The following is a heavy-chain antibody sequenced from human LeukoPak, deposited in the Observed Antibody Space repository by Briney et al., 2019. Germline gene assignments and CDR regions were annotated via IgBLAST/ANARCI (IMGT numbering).Heavy chain of an antibody. CDR3: AKYAYNWNAPDGFDM. V-gene: IGHV3-30*18. CDR1: GFSLSNYPA. CDR2: ISSDGSRK. D-gene: IGHD1-1*01. Sequence: GGSLRLSCIVSGFSLSNYPAMHWVRQAPGKGLEWVAVISSDGSRKHYGDSVKGRFTISRDNSESTLFLQMNSLRTDDTSVYFCAKYAYNWNAPDGFDMWGQGTMVIVSS. J-gene: IGHJ3*02.